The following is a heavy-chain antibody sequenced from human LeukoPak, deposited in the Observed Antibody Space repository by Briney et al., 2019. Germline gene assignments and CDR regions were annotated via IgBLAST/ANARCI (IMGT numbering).Heavy chain of an antibody. J-gene: IGHJ4*02. V-gene: IGHV4-30-4*01. Sequence: SETLSLTCTVSGGSISSGDYYWSWIRQPPGKGLEWIGYTYYSGSTYYNPSLKSRVTISVDTSKNQFSLKLSSVTAADTAVYYCAREGGSGYYYFDYWGQGTLVTVSS. CDR2: TYYSGST. CDR1: GGSISSGDYY. D-gene: IGHD3-22*01. CDR3: AREGGSGYYYFDY.